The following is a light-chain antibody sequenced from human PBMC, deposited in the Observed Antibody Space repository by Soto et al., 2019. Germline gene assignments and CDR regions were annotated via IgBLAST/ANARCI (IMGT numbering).Light chain of an antibody. Sequence: DIVLTQFPGTLSLSPGETANLSCRASQTLASNLLVWYQQKPSQAPRLLISSTSRRATGIPDRFSGSGSGTDFTLTISRLDPEDFAVYYCHQSGSSPLTFGPGTKVDVK. CDR3: HQSGSSPLT. CDR2: STS. J-gene: IGKJ3*01. V-gene: IGKV3-20*01. CDR1: QTLASNL.